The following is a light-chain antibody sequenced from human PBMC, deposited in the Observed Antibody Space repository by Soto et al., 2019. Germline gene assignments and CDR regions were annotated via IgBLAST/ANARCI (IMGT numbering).Light chain of an antibody. CDR2: EVR. CDR1: SSDVGGYNY. J-gene: IGLJ2*01. V-gene: IGLV2-14*01. Sequence: SALTQPASVSGSPGQSITISCTGTSSDVGGYNYVSWYQQYPGRAPKLMIYEVRNRPSGVSDRFSGSKSGNTASLTISGLQAEDEANYYCSSYTSSSTLVFGGGTKVTVL. CDR3: SSYTSSSTLV.